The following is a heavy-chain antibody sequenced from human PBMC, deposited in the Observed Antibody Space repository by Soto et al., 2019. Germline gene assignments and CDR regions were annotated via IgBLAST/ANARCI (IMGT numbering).Heavy chain of an antibody. J-gene: IGHJ6*02. CDR2: ISGSGGST. V-gene: IGHV3-23*01. Sequence: GGSLRLSCAACGFTFSSYAMSWVRQAPGKGLEWVSAISGSGGSTYYADSVKGRFTISRDNSKNTLYLQMNSLRAEDTAVYYCAKGYSGYDPENYYYYYGMDVWGQGTTVTSP. D-gene: IGHD5-12*01. CDR1: GFTFSSYA. CDR3: AKGYSGYDPENYYYYYGMDV.